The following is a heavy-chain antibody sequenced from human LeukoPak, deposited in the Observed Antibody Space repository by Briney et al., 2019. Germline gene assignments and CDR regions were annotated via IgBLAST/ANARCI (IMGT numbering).Heavy chain of an antibody. Sequence: GGSLRLSCATSGFTFVNYAMSWVRQAPGNWLEWVGFIRSKTYGGAADYSASVKGRFTIYREDSTTIAYLQMNSLKLEDTAVYFCTRIGIAIIGTAPVAYWGRKTLVTVSS. CDR1: GFTFVNYA. CDR3: TRIGIAIIGTAPVAY. CDR2: IRSKTYGGAA. J-gene: IGHJ4*01. V-gene: IGHV3-49*04. D-gene: IGHD2-21*01.